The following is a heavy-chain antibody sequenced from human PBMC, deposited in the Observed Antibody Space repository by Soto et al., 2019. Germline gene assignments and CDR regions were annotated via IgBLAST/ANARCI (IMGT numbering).Heavy chain of an antibody. Sequence: ASVKVSCKASGYTFTSYAVHWVRQAPGQRLEWMGWINAGNGNTKYSQKFQGRVTITRDTSASTAYMELSSLRSEDTAVYYCARGAKQRITIFGVAPPPWFDPWGQGTLVTVSS. CDR1: GYTFTSYA. V-gene: IGHV1-3*01. D-gene: IGHD3-3*01. J-gene: IGHJ5*02. CDR2: INAGNGNT. CDR3: ARGAKQRITIFGVAPPPWFDP.